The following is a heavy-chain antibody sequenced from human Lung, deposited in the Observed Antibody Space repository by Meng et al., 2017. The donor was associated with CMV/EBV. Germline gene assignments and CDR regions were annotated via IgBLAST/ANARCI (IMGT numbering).Heavy chain of an antibody. CDR1: GGSFSVCS. CDR3: ARLTMAGGLDY. CDR2: INHSRYNNGDT. V-gene: IGHV4-34*01. J-gene: IGHJ4*02. D-gene: IGHD4/OR15-4a*01. Sequence: VYGGSFSVCSWCLIRQPPGKVLEWIGEINHSRYNNGDTTYNPSLKSRVTISVDTSKNQFSLNLRSVTAADTAIYYCARLTMAGGLDYWGQGTLVTVSS.